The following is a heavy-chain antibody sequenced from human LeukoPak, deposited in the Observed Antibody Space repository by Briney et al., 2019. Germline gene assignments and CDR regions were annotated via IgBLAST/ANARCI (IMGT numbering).Heavy chain of an antibody. V-gene: IGHV3-23*01. D-gene: IGHD6-13*01. CDR1: GFRFSSYA. J-gene: IGHJ4*02. CDR3: AREYSSSWTFDY. Sequence: GGSLRLPCAASGFRFSSYAMSWVRQAPGKGLEWVSAISGSGVSTYYADSVKGRFTISRDNSKNTLYLQMNSLRAEDTAVYYCAREYSSSWTFDYWGQGTLVTVSS. CDR2: ISGSGVST.